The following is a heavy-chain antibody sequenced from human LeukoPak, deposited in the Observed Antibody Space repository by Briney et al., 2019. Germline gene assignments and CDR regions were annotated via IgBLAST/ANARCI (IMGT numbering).Heavy chain of an antibody. J-gene: IGHJ5*02. D-gene: IGHD3-3*01. V-gene: IGHV3-15*01. Sequence: GGSLRLSCAASGFTFSNAWMSWVRQAPGKGLEWVGRIKSKTDDGTTDYAAPVKGRFTISRDDSKNTLYLQMNSLKTEDTAVYYCTTSTYYDFWSGYYAGNWFDPWGQGTLVTVSS. CDR3: TTSTYYDFWSGYYAGNWFDP. CDR1: GFTFSNAW. CDR2: IKSKTDDGTT.